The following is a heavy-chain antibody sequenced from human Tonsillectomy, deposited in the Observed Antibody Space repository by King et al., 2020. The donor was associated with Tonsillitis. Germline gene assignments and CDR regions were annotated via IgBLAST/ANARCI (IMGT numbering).Heavy chain of an antibody. CDR2: LRSKTNTYAT. D-gene: IGHD5-12*01. CDR3: ATGVATYY. Sequence: VQLVESGGGLVQPGGSLKLSCAASGFTFSGSAIDWVRQASGKGLEWIGRLRSKTNTYATASSLSVKGRFTISRDDSKNTPSLQMNSLKTEDTAVYYCATGVATYYWGQGTLVTVSS. V-gene: IGHV3-73*02. CDR1: GFTFSGSA. J-gene: IGHJ4*01.